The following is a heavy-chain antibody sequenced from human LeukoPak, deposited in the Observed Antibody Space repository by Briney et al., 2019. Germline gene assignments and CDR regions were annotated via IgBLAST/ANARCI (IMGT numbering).Heavy chain of an antibody. D-gene: IGHD3-16*01. CDR2: IHTSGKT. Sequence: SETLSLTCSVSGDSINTYNWNWIRQPAGKGLEWIGRIHTSGKTNYNPSLESRVTMSVDTSKNEVSLKLSSVTAADTAVYYCARDGDYVWGSYGLDVWGPGTTVTVSS. J-gene: IGHJ6*02. CDR1: GDSINTYN. CDR3: ARDGDYVWGSYGLDV. V-gene: IGHV4-4*07.